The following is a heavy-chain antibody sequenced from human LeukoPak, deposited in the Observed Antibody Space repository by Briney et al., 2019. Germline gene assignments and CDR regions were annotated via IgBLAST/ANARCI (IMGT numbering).Heavy chain of an antibody. D-gene: IGHD3-16*01. V-gene: IGHV3-11*04. J-gene: IGHJ4*02. Sequence: GGSLRLSCAASGFTLSDYYMIWIRQAPGKGLEHISKISSSSNTISYAESVEGRFTVSRDNAKKSLYLQMNSLRAEDTAVYYCARDNNGGDYWGQGTLVTVSS. CDR3: ARDNNGGDY. CDR2: ISSSSNTI. CDR1: GFTLSDYY.